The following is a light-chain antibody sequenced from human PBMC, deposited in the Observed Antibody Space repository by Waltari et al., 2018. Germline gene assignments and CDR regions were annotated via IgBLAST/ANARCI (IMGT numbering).Light chain of an antibody. CDR1: QSIGSN. V-gene: IGKV3-15*01. CDR3: QQYNIWPWT. Sequence: DIVMTQSPATLSVSPGERATLSCRASQSIGSNLAWYQHKPGQAPRFLIYGASTRATGIPVRFSGSGSGTEFTLTISSLQSEDSAIYYCQQYNIWPWTFGPGTNVDIK. CDR2: GAS. J-gene: IGKJ1*01.